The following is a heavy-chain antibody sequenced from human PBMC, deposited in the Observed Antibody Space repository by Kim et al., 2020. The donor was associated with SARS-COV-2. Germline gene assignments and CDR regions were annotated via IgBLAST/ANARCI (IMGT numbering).Heavy chain of an antibody. Sequence: GGSLRLSCLASGFTLSTYNIYWVRQPPGKGLEWVGNIKGDGSTTYYADSVKGRVTISGDTLKNTLYLQMNSLRTEDTAVYYCVKEYGGVWC. CDR2: IKGDGSTT. J-gene: IGHJ3*01. D-gene: IGHD4-17*01. CDR3: VKEYGGV. V-gene: IGHV3-30*02. CDR1: GFTLSTYN.